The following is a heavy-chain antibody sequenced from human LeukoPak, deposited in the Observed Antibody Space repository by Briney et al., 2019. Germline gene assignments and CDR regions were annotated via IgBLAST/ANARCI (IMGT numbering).Heavy chain of an antibody. CDR1: GGTFSSYA. CDR2: IIPIFGTA. CDR3: ATPYDILTGYSY. D-gene: IGHD3-9*01. Sequence: SVKVSCKASGGTFSSYAISWVRQAPGQGLEWMGRIIPIFGTANYAQKFQGRVTITTDESTSTAYMELSSLRSEDTAVYYCATPYDILTGYSYWGQGTLVTVSS. V-gene: IGHV1-69*05. J-gene: IGHJ4*02.